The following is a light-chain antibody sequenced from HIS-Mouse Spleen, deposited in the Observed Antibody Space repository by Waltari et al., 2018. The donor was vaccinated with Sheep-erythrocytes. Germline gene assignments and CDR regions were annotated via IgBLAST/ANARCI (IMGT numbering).Light chain of an antibody. J-gene: IGLJ3*02. CDR2: EDS. V-gene: IGLV3-10*01. CDR1: AFPKNY. CDR3: YSTDSSGNHWV. Sequence: SYELTQPPSVSVSPGQTARITCSGDAFPKNYAKWYQQKSGQAPVLVIYEDSKRPSGIPERFSGSSSGTMATLTISGAQVEDDADYYCYSTDSSGNHWVFGGGTKLTVL.